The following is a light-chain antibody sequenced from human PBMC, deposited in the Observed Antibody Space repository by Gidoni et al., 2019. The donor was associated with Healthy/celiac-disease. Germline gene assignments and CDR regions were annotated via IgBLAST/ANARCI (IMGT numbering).Light chain of an antibody. CDR3: QQYYSPLT. CDR2: WAS. J-gene: IGKJ4*01. CDR1: QSVLYSSNNKNY. Sequence: DIVITQSPYSLAVSLGERATIHCKSSQSVLYSSNNKNYLAWYQQKPGQPPKLLIYWASTRESGVPDRFSGSGSGTDFTLTISSLQAEDVAVYYCQQYYSPLTFGGGTKVEIK. V-gene: IGKV4-1*01.